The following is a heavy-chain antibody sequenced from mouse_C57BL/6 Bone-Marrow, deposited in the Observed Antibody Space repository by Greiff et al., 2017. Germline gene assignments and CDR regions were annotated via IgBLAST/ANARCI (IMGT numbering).Heavy chain of an antibody. V-gene: IGHV1-9*01. D-gene: IGHD1-1*01. CDR2: ILPGSGST. CDR1: GYTFTGYW. J-gene: IGHJ4*01. Sequence: VQLQQSGAELMKPGASVKLSCTATGYTFTGYWIEWVKQRPGHGLEWIGEILPGSGSTNYNEKFKGKGTFTADTSSTTAYMQLSSLTTEDSAIYNCANAVGANYAMDYWGQGTSVTVSS. CDR3: ANAVGANYAMDY.